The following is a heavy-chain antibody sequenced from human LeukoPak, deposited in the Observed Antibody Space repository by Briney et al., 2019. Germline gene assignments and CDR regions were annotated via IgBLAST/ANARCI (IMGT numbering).Heavy chain of an antibody. CDR2: ISNYDGRT. CDR3: ARDFLEAEGRTEDYSDY. Sequence: GASVKVSCKATGGTFSSYAISWLRQAPGQGLEWMGWISNYDGRTNFAQNFQGRVTLTTDTSTSTAYMELRTLRSDDTAVYCARDFLEAEGRTEDYSDYWGQGTLVIVSS. V-gene: IGHV1-18*01. D-gene: IGHD2-2*01. CDR1: GGTFSSYA. J-gene: IGHJ4*02.